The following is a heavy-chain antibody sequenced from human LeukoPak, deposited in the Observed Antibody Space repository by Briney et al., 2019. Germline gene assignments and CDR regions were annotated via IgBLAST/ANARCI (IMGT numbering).Heavy chain of an antibody. D-gene: IGHD3-10*01. CDR3: ARIRRDLNYYGSGSSYFDN. J-gene: IGHJ4*02. CDR1: GFSLSISGMC. Sequence: SVPTLVNPTESLTLTCTFSGFSLSISGMCVSWIRQPPGKALEWLARIDWNDDKYYSTSLKTRLTISKDTSKNQVVLTKSNMDPVDTATYYCARIRRDLNYYGSGSSYFDNWGQGTLVTVSS. CDR2: IDWNDDK. V-gene: IGHV2-70*11.